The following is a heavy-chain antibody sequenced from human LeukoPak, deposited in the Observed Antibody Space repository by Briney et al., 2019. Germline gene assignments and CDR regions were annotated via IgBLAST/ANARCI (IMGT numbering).Heavy chain of an antibody. J-gene: IGHJ4*02. V-gene: IGHV4-39*07. D-gene: IGHD4-17*01. Sequence: SETLSLTCTVSGGSISSSSYYWGWIRQPPGKGLEWIGSICYSGSTYYNPSLKSRVTISVDTSKNQFSLKLSSVTAADTAVYYCGRAYGDYYFDYWGQGTLVTVSS. CDR2: ICYSGST. CDR1: GGSISSSSYY. CDR3: GRAYGDYYFDY.